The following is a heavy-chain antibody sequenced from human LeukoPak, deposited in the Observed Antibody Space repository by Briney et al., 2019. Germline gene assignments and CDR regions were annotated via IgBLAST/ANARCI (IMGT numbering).Heavy chain of an antibody. V-gene: IGHV4-59*08. D-gene: IGHD3-10*01. J-gene: IGHJ6*02. CDR1: GGSISSYY. Sequence: SETLSLTCTVSGGSISSYYWGWIRQPPGKGLEWIGYIYYSGSTNYNPSLKSRVTISVDTSKNQFSLKLSSVTAADTAVYYCARLPGAMVRGVITTAYYYYYYGMDVWGQGTTVTVSS. CDR2: IYYSGST. CDR3: ARLPGAMVRGVITTAYYYYYYGMDV.